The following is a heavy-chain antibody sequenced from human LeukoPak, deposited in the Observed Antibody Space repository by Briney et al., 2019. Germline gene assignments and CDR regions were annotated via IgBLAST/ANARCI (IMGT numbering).Heavy chain of an antibody. J-gene: IGHJ4*02. CDR2: ISAYNGNT. V-gene: IGHV1-18*01. CDR1: GYTFTSYG. D-gene: IGHD6-19*01. CDR3: ASLVTDAEQWLVRGYYFDY. Sequence: GASVKVSCKASGYTFTSYGISWVRQAPGQGLEWMGWISAYNGNTNYAQKLQGRVTMTTDTSTSTAYMELSSLRSEDAAVYYCASLVTDAEQWLVRGYYFDYWGQGTLVTVSS.